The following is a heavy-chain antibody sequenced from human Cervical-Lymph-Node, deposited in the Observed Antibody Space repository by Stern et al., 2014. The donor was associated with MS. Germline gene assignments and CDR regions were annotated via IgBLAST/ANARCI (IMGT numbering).Heavy chain of an antibody. J-gene: IGHJ4*02. V-gene: IGHV3-21*06. Sequence: VQLVESGGDLVKPGGSLRLSCAASRFTFSNYNMHWVRQAPGKGLEWVSSISRSGGLTYYADSVKGRFTISRDNAENSLYLQMNSLRTEDTAMYFCVRDSSATYSSFDNWGQGTLVTVSS. D-gene: IGHD1-26*01. CDR2: ISRSGGLT. CDR1: RFTFSNYN. CDR3: VRDSSATYSSFDN.